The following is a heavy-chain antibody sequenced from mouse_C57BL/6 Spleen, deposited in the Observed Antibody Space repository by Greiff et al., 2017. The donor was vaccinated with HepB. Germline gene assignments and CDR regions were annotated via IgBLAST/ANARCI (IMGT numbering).Heavy chain of an antibody. V-gene: IGHV5-15*01. Sequence: EVQLVESGGGLVQPGGSLKLSCAASGFTFSDYGMAWVRQAPRKGPEWVAFISNLAYSIYYADTVTGRFTISRENAKNTLYLEMSSLRSEDTAMYYCARRGECCYGFAYWGQGTLVTVSA. J-gene: IGHJ3*01. D-gene: IGHD1-1*01. CDR1: GFTFSDYG. CDR3: ARRGECCYGFAY. CDR2: ISNLAYSI.